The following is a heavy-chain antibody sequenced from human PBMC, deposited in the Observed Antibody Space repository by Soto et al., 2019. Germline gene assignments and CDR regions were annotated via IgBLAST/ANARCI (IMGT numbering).Heavy chain of an antibody. V-gene: IGHV4-59*01. CDR1: GGSISSYY. CDR2: IYYSGST. J-gene: IGHJ4*02. D-gene: IGHD3-22*01. Sequence: PSETLSLTCTVSGGSISSYYWSWIRQPPGKGLEWIGYIYYSGSTNYNPSLKSRVTISVDTSKNQFSLELSSVTAADTAVYYCARNSHYYDSSGYYWLDYWGQGTLVTVSS. CDR3: ARNSHYYDSSGYYWLDY.